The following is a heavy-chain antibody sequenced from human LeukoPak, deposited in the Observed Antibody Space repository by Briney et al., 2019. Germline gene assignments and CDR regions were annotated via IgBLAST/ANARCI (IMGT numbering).Heavy chain of an antibody. Sequence: GGSLRLSCAASGFTFSSYEMNWVRQAPGKGLEWVSYISSSGSTIYYADSVKGRFTISRDKAKNSLYLQMNSLRAEDTAVYYCARDLSGYYDYWGQGTLVTVSS. D-gene: IGHD3-22*01. CDR3: ARDLSGYYDY. J-gene: IGHJ4*02. CDR1: GFTFSSYE. CDR2: ISSSGSTI. V-gene: IGHV3-48*03.